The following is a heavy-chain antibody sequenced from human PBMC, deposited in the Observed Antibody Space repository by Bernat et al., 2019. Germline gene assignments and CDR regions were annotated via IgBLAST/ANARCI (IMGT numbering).Heavy chain of an antibody. CDR1: GFTFSSYG. Sequence: QVQLVESGGGVVQPGRSLRLSCAASGFTFSSYGMHWVRQAPGKGLEWVAVIWYDGSNKYYADAGKGRFTISRDNSKNTLYLQMNSLRAEDTAVYYCARGGVGYYGSGRSTATTPDYWGQGTLVTVSS. CDR3: ARGGVGYYGSGRSTATTPDY. V-gene: IGHV3-33*01. CDR2: IWYDGSNK. J-gene: IGHJ4*02. D-gene: IGHD3-10*01.